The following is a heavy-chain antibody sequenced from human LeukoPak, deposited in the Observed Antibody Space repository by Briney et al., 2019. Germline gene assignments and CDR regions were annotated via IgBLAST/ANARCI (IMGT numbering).Heavy chain of an antibody. V-gene: IGHV3-23*01. J-gene: IGHJ4*02. Sequence: PGGSLRLSCAASGFTFSSYAMSWVRQAPGKGLEWVSAISGSGGSTYYADSVKGRFTISRDNSKNTLYLQMNSLRAEDTAVYYCAKCPYYDFWSGYPYYFDYWGQGTLVTVSS. CDR1: GFTFSSYA. D-gene: IGHD3-3*01. CDR3: AKCPYYDFWSGYPYYFDY. CDR2: ISGSGGST.